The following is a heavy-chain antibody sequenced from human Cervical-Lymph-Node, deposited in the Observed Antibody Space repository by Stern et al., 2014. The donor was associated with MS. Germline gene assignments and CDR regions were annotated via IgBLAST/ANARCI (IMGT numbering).Heavy chain of an antibody. V-gene: IGHV4-39*01. CDR2: VYYSGAT. CDR3: AKHACTGAACPFDL. D-gene: IGHD2-8*02. Sequence: MQLVESGPGLVKPSETLSLTCAVSGDSISSYTHYWAWIRQPPGKGLEWIGSVYYSGATYYNPSLKSPVTISVDTSKNHFSRGLNSVTAADTAVYYCAKHACTGAACPFDLWGQGTLVTVSS. J-gene: IGHJ4*02. CDR1: GDSISSYTHY.